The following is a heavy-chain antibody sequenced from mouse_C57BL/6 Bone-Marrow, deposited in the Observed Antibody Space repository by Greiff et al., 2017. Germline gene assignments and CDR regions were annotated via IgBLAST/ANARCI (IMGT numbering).Heavy chain of an antibody. Sequence: VQLQQSGAELARPGASVKLSCKASGYTFTSYGISWVKQRTGQGLEWIGEIYPRSGNTYYNEKFKGKATLTADKSSSTAYMGLRSLTSEDSAVYFCARYRATWCAYWGRGTLVTVSA. CDR2: IYPRSGNT. D-gene: IGHD3-1*01. V-gene: IGHV1-81*01. CDR1: GYTFTSYG. J-gene: IGHJ3*01. CDR3: ARYRATWCAY.